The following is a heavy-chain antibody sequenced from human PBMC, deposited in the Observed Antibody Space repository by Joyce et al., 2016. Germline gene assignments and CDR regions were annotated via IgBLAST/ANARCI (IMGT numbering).Heavy chain of an antibody. Sequence: EVQLVESGGGLVQPGGSLRLSCVASGLTLSDYSMNWVRQAPGKGLELFSYINSGSSSIYYADSVKGRFTISRDNAKNSLYLQMNSLGAEDTAVYYCAVRAGTYSFDCWGQGTLVTVSS. CDR3: AVRAGTYSFDC. CDR1: GLTLSDYS. J-gene: IGHJ4*02. D-gene: IGHD1-1*01. V-gene: IGHV3-48*04. CDR2: INSGSSSI.